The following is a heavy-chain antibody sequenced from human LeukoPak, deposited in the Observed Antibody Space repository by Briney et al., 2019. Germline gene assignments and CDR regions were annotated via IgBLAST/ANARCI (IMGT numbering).Heavy chain of an antibody. J-gene: IGHJ5*02. D-gene: IGHD3-9*01. Sequence: EASVKVSCKASGYTFTSYGISWVRQAPGQGLEWMGWISAYNGNTNYAQKLQGRATMTTDTSTSTAYMELRSLRSDDTAVYYCARVLTLPYDILTGYYKAPCWFDPWGQGTLVTVSS. CDR1: GYTFTSYG. V-gene: IGHV1-18*01. CDR2: ISAYNGNT. CDR3: ARVLTLPYDILTGYYKAPCWFDP.